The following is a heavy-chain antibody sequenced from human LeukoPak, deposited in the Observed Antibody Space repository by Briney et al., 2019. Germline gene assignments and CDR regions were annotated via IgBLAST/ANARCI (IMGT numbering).Heavy chain of an antibody. J-gene: IGHJ3*02. D-gene: IGHD3-10*01. CDR1: GGTFSSYA. V-gene: IGHV1-69*04. CDR2: IIPILGIA. CDR3: ARCRVRGVTEDAFDI. Sequence: GASVKVSCKASGGTFSSYAISWVRQAPGQGLEWMGRIIPILGIANYAQKFQGRVTITADKSTSTAYMELSSLRSEDTAVYYCARCRVRGVTEDAFDIWGQGTMVTVSS.